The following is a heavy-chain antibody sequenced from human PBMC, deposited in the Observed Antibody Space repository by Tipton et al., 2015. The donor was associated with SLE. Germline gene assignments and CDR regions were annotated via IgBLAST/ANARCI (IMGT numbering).Heavy chain of an antibody. CDR2: ISWDGGST. V-gene: IGHV3-43*01. CDR1: GFTFDDYT. J-gene: IGHJ4*02. D-gene: IGHD6-6*01. Sequence: GSLRLSCAASGFTFDDYTIHWVRLAPGKGLEWVSLISWDGGSTYYADSVKGRFTISRDNSKNTLYLQMNSLRAEDTAVYYCARDPPIAARLFDYWGQGTLVTVSS. CDR3: ARDPPIAARLFDY.